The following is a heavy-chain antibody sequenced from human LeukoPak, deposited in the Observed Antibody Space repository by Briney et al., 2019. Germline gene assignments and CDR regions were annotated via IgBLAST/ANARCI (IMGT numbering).Heavy chain of an antibody. CDR2: ISYDGSNK. CDR1: GFTFSSYA. Sequence: GGSPRLSCAASGFTFSSYAMHWVRQAPGKGLEWVAVISYDGSNKYYADSVKGRFTISRDNSKNTLYLQMNSLRAEDTAVYYCARGEYCTNGVCYTYLYYFDYWGQGTLVTVSS. CDR3: ARGEYCTNGVCYTYLYYFDY. V-gene: IGHV3-30-3*01. J-gene: IGHJ4*02. D-gene: IGHD2-8*01.